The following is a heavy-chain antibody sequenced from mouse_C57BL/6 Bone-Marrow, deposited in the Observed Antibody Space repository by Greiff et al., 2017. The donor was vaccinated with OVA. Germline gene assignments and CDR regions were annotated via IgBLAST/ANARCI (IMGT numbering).Heavy chain of an antibody. CDR1: GYAFTNYL. Sequence: VQLQQSGAELVRPGTSVKVSCKASGYAFTNYLIEWVKQRPGQGLEWIGVINPGSGGTNYNEQLKGQATLTEDKSSSTAYIEVSSLTSEDSAVYCGARQDYYGSSYGYLDYWGQGTTLTVSS. CDR2: INPGSGGT. J-gene: IGHJ2*01. V-gene: IGHV1-54*01. D-gene: IGHD1-1*01. CDR3: ARQDYYGSSYGYLDY.